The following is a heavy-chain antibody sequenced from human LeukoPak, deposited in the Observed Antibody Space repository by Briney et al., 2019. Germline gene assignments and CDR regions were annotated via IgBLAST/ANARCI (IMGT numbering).Heavy chain of an antibody. J-gene: IGHJ4*02. V-gene: IGHV3-7*01. CDR1: GFTFSSYW. Sequence: PGGSLRLSCAASGFTFSSYWMSWVRQAPGKGLEWVANIKQDGSEKCYVDSVKGRFTISRDNAKNSLYLQMNSLRAEDTAVYYCARDNYYGSGSPIYYFDYWGQGTLVTVSS. CDR3: ARDNYYGSGSPIYYFDY. CDR2: IKQDGSEK. D-gene: IGHD3-10*01.